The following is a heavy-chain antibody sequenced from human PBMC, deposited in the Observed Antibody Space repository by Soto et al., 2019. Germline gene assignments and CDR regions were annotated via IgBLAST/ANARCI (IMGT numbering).Heavy chain of an antibody. CDR2: IIPVFGAT. D-gene: IGHD2-2*01. J-gene: IGHJ4*02. V-gene: IGHV1-69*01. Sequence: QVHLVQSGAEVRKPGSSVKVSCKASGGTFSTYAFSWVRQAPGQGLEWVGGIIPVFGATFYAQKFQGRVTFTGNESPTIVYRELRSQRSEDRGFYYWARGKVYGGPLYAGFASGGQEPQIPFSS. CDR3: ARGKVYGGPLYAGFAS. CDR1: GGTFSTYA.